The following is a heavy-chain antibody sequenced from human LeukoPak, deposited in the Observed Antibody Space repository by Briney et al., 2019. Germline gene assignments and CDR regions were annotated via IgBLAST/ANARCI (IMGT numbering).Heavy chain of an antibody. D-gene: IGHD5-24*01. CDR1: GGSISSYY. Sequence: SETLSLTCTVPGGSISSYYWSWIRQPPGKGLEWIGYIYYSGSTNYNPSLKSRVTISVDTSKNQFSLKLSSVTAADTAVYYCARHVEMATIGPFDYWGQGTLVTVSS. CDR3: ARHVEMATIGPFDY. V-gene: IGHV4-59*08. CDR2: IYYSGST. J-gene: IGHJ4*02.